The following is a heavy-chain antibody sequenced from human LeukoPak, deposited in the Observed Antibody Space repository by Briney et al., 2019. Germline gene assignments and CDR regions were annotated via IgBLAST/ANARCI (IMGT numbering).Heavy chain of an antibody. J-gene: IGHJ4*02. V-gene: IGHV3-48*02. CDR3: ARDSGYSYADDY. CDR2: ITYNSGTI. Sequence: GSLRLSCAASGFTFSSYAMQWVRQAPGKGLEWVSYITYNSGTIFYADSVKGRFTISRDNAKDSLYLQMSSLRDEDTAVYYCARDSGYSYADDYWGQGTLVTVSS. D-gene: IGHD5-18*01. CDR1: GFTFSSYA.